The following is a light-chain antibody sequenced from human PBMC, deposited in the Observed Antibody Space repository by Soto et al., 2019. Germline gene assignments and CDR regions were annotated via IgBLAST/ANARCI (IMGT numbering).Light chain of an antibody. CDR2: GAS. Sequence: TQSPGTLSLSPGERATLSCRASQSVSTNLAWYQQKPGQAPRLLIFGASTRATGFPARFSGSGSGTEFTLTISGLQPEDFALYVCQQYHDWPRTFGQGTKVEIK. V-gene: IGKV3-15*01. J-gene: IGKJ1*01. CDR1: QSVSTN. CDR3: QQYHDWPRT.